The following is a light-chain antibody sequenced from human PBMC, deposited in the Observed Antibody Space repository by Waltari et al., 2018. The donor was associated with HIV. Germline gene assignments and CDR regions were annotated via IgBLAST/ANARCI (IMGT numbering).Light chain of an antibody. Sequence: QSVLTQPPSASGTPGPRVTISCSGRNSNVGSNSVNWYRQVPGTAPKVLIYNNNHRPSGFADRISGSKSGNTDSLAISGLRAEDEADYYCAVWEDSVSGKVVFGGGTKLTVL. CDR3: AVWEDSVSGKVV. V-gene: IGLV1-44*01. CDR2: NNN. CDR1: NSNVGSNS. J-gene: IGLJ2*01.